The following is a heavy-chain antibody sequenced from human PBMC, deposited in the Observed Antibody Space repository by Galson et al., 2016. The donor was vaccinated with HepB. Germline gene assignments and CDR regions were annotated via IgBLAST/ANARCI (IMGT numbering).Heavy chain of an antibody. CDR3: GRDHSVVLTTAYNWFDP. CDR1: GFAFGSHW. Sequence: SLRLSCAASGFAFGSHWMHWVRQVPGKGLVWVSRINSDGTISNYADSATGRFTISRDNAKNTLYLQMNSLRVEDTAVYYCGRDHSVVLTTAYNWFDPWGQGTLVTVSS. V-gene: IGHV3-74*01. D-gene: IGHD4-23*01. J-gene: IGHJ5*02. CDR2: INSDGTIS.